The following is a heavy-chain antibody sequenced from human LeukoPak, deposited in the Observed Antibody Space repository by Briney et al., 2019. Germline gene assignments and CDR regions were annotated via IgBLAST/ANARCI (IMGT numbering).Heavy chain of an antibody. CDR2: INPSGGST. Sequence: ASVKVSCKISGYTFTSYYMHWVRQAPGQGLEWMGIINPSGGSTSYAQKFQGRVTMTRDTSTSTVYMELSSLRSEDTAVYYCARVRGQIGAAAPFDYWGQGTLVTVSS. J-gene: IGHJ4*02. V-gene: IGHV1-46*01. CDR3: ARVRGQIGAAAPFDY. D-gene: IGHD6-13*01. CDR1: GYTFTSYY.